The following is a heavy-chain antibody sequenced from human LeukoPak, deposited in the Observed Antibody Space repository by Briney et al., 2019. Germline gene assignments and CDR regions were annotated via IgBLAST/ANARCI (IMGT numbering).Heavy chain of an antibody. CDR2: IYYSGST. CDR1: GGSISSGGYY. CDR3: ARAEYGDYGNYFDY. Sequence: SETLSLTCTVSGGSISSGGYYWSWIRQHPGKGLEWIGYIYYSGSTYYNPSLKSRVTISVDTSKNQFSLKLSSVTAADTAVYYCARAEYGDYGNYFDYWGQGTLVTVSS. D-gene: IGHD4-17*01. J-gene: IGHJ4*02. V-gene: IGHV4-31*03.